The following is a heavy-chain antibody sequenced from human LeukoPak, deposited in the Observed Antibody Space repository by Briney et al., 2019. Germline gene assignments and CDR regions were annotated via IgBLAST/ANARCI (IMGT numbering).Heavy chain of an antibody. V-gene: IGHV4-59*01. CDR3: ARVGYKNGDVDY. Sequence: SETLSLTCTVSGGSISSYYWSWIRQPPGKGLEWIGYIYYSGSTNYNPSLKSRVIISVDTSKNQFSLKLSSVTAADTAVYYCARVGYKNGDVDYWGQGTLVTVSS. CDR1: GGSISSYY. D-gene: IGHD5-24*01. J-gene: IGHJ4*02. CDR2: IYYSGST.